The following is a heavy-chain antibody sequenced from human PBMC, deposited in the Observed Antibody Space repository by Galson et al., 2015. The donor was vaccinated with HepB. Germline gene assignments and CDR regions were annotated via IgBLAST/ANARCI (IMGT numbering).Heavy chain of an antibody. CDR2: ISSDGSNY. CDR1: GFMFKTYG. D-gene: IGHD1-14*01. CDR3: ANSQLSRTDHFDY. J-gene: IGHJ4*02. Sequence: SLRLSCAASGFMFKTYGMHWVRQAPGKGLEWVGVISSDGSNYYYDDSVKGRFTISRDNSKNTLYLQMNSLRPEDTAVYYCANSQLSRTDHFDYWGQGTLSPSPQ. V-gene: IGHV3-30*18.